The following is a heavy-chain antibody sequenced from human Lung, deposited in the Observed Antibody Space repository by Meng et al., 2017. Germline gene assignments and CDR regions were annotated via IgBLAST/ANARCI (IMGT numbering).Heavy chain of an antibody. CDR2: MNPNSGNT. V-gene: IGHV1-8*01. D-gene: IGHD3-16*01. Sequence: QVKSVPSGARVKKPGASVKAPCKASGYTFTSYEINWVRPATGQGLEWMGWMNPNSGNTGYAQKFQGRVTMTRNTSISTAYMELSSLRSEDTAVYYCARGLLRHIGGNWFDPWGQGTLVTVSS. CDR1: GYTFTSYE. J-gene: IGHJ5*02. CDR3: ARGLLRHIGGNWFDP.